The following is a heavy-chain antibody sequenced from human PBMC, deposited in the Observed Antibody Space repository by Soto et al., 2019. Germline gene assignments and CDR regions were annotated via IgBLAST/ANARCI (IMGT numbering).Heavy chain of an antibody. V-gene: IGHV3-9*01. CDR3: AKVVPIAARLGAFDI. D-gene: IGHD6-6*01. CDR2: ISWNSGSI. Sequence: EVQLVESGGGLVQPGRSLRLSCAASGFTFDDYAMHWVRQAPGKGLEWVSGISWNSGSIGYADSVKGRFTISRDNAKNSLYLQMNSLRAEDTALYYCAKVVPIAARLGAFDIWGQGTMVTVSS. CDR1: GFTFDDYA. J-gene: IGHJ3*02.